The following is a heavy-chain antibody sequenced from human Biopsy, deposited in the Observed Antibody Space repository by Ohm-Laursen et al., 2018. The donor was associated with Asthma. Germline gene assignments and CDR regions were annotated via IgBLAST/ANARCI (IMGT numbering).Heavy chain of an antibody. V-gene: IGHV4-59*01. CDR3: ARGISRVTGLFDHFDS. D-gene: IGHD2-21*02. CDR2: IYYSGST. J-gene: IGHJ4*02. CDR1: GVSISSDY. Sequence: PSETLSLTWTVSGVSISSDYWSWIRQPPGKGLEWIGHIYYSGSTNYQPSLKSRVTISVDTSKNQFSLKLRSVTAADAAVYYCARGISRVTGLFDHFDSWGQGTLVTVSS.